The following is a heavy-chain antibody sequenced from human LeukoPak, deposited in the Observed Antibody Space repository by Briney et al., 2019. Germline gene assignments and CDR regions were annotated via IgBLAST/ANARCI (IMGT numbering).Heavy chain of an antibody. Sequence: GGSLRLSCAASGFTFSSYEMNWVRQAPGKGLEWVSYISSSGSTVYYPDSVKGRFTISRDNAKNSLYLQMNSLRAEDTAVYYCARVERYFDWGVGALDYWGQGTLVTVSS. CDR2: ISSSGSTV. J-gene: IGHJ4*02. D-gene: IGHD3-9*01. V-gene: IGHV3-48*03. CDR3: ARVERYFDWGVGALDY. CDR1: GFTFSSYE.